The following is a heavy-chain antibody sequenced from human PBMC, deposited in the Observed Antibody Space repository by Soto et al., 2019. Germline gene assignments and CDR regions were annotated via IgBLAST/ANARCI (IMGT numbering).Heavy chain of an antibody. D-gene: IGHD1-26*01. CDR1: GFTFISYA. CDR2: ISYDGSNK. V-gene: IGHV3-30-3*01. Sequence: WGSLRLSCAASGFTFISYAIHFFRQSPFKWLEWVAVISYDGSNKYYADSVKGRFTISRDNSKNTLYLQMNSLRAEDTAVYYCARDVESGSSQYYYYYYGMDVWGQGTTVTVSS. J-gene: IGHJ6*02. CDR3: ARDVESGSSQYYYYYYGMDV.